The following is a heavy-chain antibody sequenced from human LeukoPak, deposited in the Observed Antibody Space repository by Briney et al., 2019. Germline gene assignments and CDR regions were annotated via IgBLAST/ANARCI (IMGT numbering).Heavy chain of an antibody. J-gene: IGHJ4*02. CDR3: AGVPRYSSSWYGIAVAGAGDY. CDR2: ISAYNGNT. V-gene: IGHV1-18*01. D-gene: IGHD6-13*01. CDR1: GYTFTSYG. Sequence: ASVKVSCKASGYTFTSYGISWVRQAPGQGLEWMGWISAYNGNTNYAQKLQGRVTMTTDTSTSTAYMELRSPRSDDTAVYYCAGVPRYSSSWYGIAVAGAGDYWGQGTLVTVSS.